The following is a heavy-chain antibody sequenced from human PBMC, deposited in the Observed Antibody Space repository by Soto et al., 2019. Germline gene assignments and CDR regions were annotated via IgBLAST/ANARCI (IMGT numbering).Heavy chain of an antibody. CDR3: ARFVRSCSGTTCYTRADV. Sequence: LTCAVSGNSIGVYYWNCIRQPPGKGLEWIGFIYSSGSTNYNPSLKSRVTMSVDTSKNQFSLKLRSVIVADTAVYHCARFVRSCSGTTCYTRADVWGQGTTVTVSS. CDR2: IYSSGST. V-gene: IGHV4-59*01. CDR1: GNSIGVYY. J-gene: IGHJ6*02. D-gene: IGHD2-2*02.